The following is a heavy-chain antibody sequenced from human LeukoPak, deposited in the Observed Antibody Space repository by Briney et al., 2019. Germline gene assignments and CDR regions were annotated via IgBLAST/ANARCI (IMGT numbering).Heavy chain of an antibody. D-gene: IGHD3-22*01. CDR3: AKYDSFEHYYDSSGRFDC. J-gene: IGHJ4*02. CDR1: GFTFSNYA. Sequence: GGSLRLSCAASGFTFSNYAMNWVRQAPGKGLEWVSAISGSAGDTYFSDSVKGRFTISRDNSKSTLFLQMNSLRAEDTAVYYCAKYDSFEHYYDSSGRFDCWGQGTLVTVSS. CDR2: ISGSAGDT. V-gene: IGHV3-23*01.